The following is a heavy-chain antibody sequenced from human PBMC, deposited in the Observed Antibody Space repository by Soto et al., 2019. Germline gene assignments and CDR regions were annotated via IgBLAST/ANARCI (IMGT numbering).Heavy chain of an antibody. V-gene: IGHV3-30-3*01. CDR3: ARDIHDYGHYYYYYGMDV. CDR1: GFTFSSYA. CDR2: ISYDGSNK. J-gene: IGHJ6*02. Sequence: PGGSLRLSCAASGFTFSSYAMHWVRQAPGKGLEWVAVISYDGSNKYYADSVKGRFTISRDNSKNTLYLQMNSLRAEDTAVYYCARDIHDYGHYYYYYGMDVWGQGTTVTVSS. D-gene: IGHD4-17*01.